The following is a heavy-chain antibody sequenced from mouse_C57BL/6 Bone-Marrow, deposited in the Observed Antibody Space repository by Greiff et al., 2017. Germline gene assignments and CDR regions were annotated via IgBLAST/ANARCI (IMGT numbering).Heavy chain of an antibody. V-gene: IGHV1-69*01. J-gene: IGHJ4*01. CDR3: ARRWLYYGNDYYAMDY. CDR2: IDPSDSYT. CDR1: GYTFTSYW. Sequence: QVQLQQPGAELVMPGASVKLSCKASGYTFTSYWMHWVKQRPGQGLEWIGEIDPSDSYTNYNQKFKGKSTLTVDKSSSTAYTQLSSLTSEDSAVYYCARRWLYYGNDYYAMDYWGQGTSVTVSS. D-gene: IGHD2-1*01.